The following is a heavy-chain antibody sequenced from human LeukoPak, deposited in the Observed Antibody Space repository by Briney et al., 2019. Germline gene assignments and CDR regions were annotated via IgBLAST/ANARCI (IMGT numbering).Heavy chain of an antibody. CDR1: GGTFSSYA. D-gene: IGHD6-19*01. V-gene: IGHV1-18*01. CDR3: ARDRGSLAVGDSRTSDY. CDR2: ISAYNGNT. J-gene: IGHJ4*02. Sequence: ASVKVSCKASGGTFSSYAISWVRQAPGQGLEWMGWISAYNGNTNYAQKFQVRVTMSTDTSTSTAYMELGSLRSDDTAVYYCARDRGSLAVGDSRTSDYWGQGTLVTVSS.